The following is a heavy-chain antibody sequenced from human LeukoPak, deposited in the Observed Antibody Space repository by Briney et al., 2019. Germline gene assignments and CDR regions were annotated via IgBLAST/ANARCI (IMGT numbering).Heavy chain of an antibody. Sequence: SVKVSCKASGYTFTSYYMHWVRQAPGQGLEWMGGIIPIFGTANYAQKFQGRVTITADESTSTAYMELSSLRSEDTAVYYCARDHVYPLGYCSSTSCPNYYYYGMDVWGQGTTVTVSS. CDR2: IIPIFGTA. J-gene: IGHJ6*02. D-gene: IGHD2-2*01. CDR3: ARDHVYPLGYCSSTSCPNYYYYGMDV. V-gene: IGHV1-69*13. CDR1: GYTFTSYY.